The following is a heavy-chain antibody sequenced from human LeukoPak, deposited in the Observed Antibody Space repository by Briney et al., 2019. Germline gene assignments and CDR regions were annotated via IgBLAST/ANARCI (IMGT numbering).Heavy chain of an antibody. Sequence: PSETLSLPCAFYGGSLSAYYSSWIRQPPGKRLEWIGEINHSGSTNYNPPLKSRVTMSVDTSKNQFSLKLSSVTAADTAVYYCRIVEVPRPRAASETCGQGTMVTVTS. D-gene: IGHD2-2*01. CDR1: GGSLSAYY. CDR3: RIVEVPRPRAASET. CDR2: INHSGST. V-gene: IGHV4-34*01. J-gene: IGHJ3*02.